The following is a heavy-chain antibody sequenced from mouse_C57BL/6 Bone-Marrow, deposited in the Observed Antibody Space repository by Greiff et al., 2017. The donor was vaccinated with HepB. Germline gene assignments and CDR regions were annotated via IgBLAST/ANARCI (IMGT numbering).Heavy chain of an antibody. D-gene: IGHD2-4*01. J-gene: IGHJ4*01. CDR1: GFNIKDYY. CDR2: IDPEDGDT. V-gene: IGHV14-1*01. CDR3: TTRGYYDYDWPY. Sequence: EVQLQQSGAELVRPGASVKLSCTASGFNIKDYYMHWVKQRPEQGLEWIGRIDPEDGDTEYAPKFQGKATMTADTSSNTAYLQLRSLTSEDTAVYYCTTRGYYDYDWPYWGQGTSVTVSS.